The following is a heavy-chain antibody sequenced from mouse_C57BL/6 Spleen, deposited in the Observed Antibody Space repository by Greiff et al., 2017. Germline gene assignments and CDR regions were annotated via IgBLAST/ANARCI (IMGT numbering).Heavy chain of an antibody. CDR2: ISSGSSTI. CDR3: ARWRDGFFDY. J-gene: IGHJ2*01. V-gene: IGHV5-17*01. Sequence: EVMLVESGGGLVKPGGSLKLSCAASGFTFSDYGMHWVRQAPEKGLEWVAYISSGSSTIYYADTVKGRFNISRDNAKNTLFLQMTSLRSEDTAMYYCARWRDGFFDYWGQGTTLTVSS. D-gene: IGHD3-3*01. CDR1: GFTFSDYG.